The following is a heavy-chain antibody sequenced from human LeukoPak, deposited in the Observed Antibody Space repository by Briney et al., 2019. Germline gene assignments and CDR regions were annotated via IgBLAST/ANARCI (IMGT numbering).Heavy chain of an antibody. D-gene: IGHD2-2*01. Sequence: ASVKVSCKASGYTFTSYDINWVRQATGQGLEWMGWMNPNSGNTGYAQKFQGRVTMTRNTSISTAYMELSCLRSEDTAVYYCARGLRYCSSTSCPISYYYYGMDVWGQGTTVTVSS. CDR2: MNPNSGNT. V-gene: IGHV1-8*01. CDR1: GYTFTSYD. CDR3: ARGLRYCSSTSCPISYYYYGMDV. J-gene: IGHJ6*02.